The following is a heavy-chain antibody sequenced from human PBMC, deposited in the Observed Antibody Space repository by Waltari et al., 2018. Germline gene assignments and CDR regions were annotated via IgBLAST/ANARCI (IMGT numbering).Heavy chain of an antibody. Sequence: QVQLQQWGAGLLKPSETLSLTCAVYGGSFSGYYWSWIRQPPGKGLEWIGEINHRGSTDDDPAGKSRVLRSVDTSKNQFSLELSSVTAAETAVYYCARGPGRWGSGWSRLDYWGQGTLVTVSS. D-gene: IGHD6-19*01. V-gene: IGHV4-34*01. J-gene: IGHJ4*02. CDR2: INHRGST. CDR1: GGSFSGYY. CDR3: ARGPGRWGSGWSRLDY.